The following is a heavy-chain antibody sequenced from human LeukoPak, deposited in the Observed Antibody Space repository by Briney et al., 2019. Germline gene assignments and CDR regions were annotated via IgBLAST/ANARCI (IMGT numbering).Heavy chain of an antibody. CDR2: IYTSGST. V-gene: IGHV4-61*02. J-gene: IGHJ5*02. CDR3: AREWNNWFDP. CDR1: GGSISSGSYY. Sequence: SSETLSLTCTVSGGSISSGSYYWSWIRQPAGKGLEWIGRIYTSGSTNYNPSLKSRVTISVDKSKNQFSLKLSSVTAADTAVYYCAREWNNWFDPWGQGTLVTVSS. D-gene: IGHD5-12*01.